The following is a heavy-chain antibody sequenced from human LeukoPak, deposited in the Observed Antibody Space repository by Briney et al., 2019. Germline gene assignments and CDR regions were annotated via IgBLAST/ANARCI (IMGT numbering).Heavy chain of an antibody. CDR2: ISGSGGST. J-gene: IGHJ4*02. CDR3: AKDPYNWNLNFDY. Sequence: GGSLRLSCAASGFTFSSYAMSWVRQAPGKGREWDSAISGSGGSTYYAGSVKGRFTISRDNSKNTLYLQMNSLRAEDTAVYYCAKDPYNWNLNFDYWGQGTLVTVSS. V-gene: IGHV3-23*01. CDR1: GFTFSSYA. D-gene: IGHD1-20*01.